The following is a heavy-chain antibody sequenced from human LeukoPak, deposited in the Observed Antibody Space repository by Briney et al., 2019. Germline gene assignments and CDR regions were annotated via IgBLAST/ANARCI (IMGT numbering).Heavy chain of an antibody. CDR1: GGSISGSSYY. CDR3: ARVAAGFVPFDY. J-gene: IGHJ4*02. V-gene: IGHV4-39*01. Sequence: PSETLSLTCTVSGGSISGSSYYWGWIRQPPGKGLEWIGSINYSGSTYYNPSLKSRVTISVDTSKNQFSLKLSSVTAADTAVYYCARVAAGFVPFDYWGQGTLVTVSS. CDR2: INYSGST. D-gene: IGHD6-19*01.